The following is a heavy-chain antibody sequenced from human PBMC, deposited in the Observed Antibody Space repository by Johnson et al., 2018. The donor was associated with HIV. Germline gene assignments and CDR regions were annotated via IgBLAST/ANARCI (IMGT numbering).Heavy chain of an antibody. CDR2: IYSGGST. CDR1: GFTVSSNY. CDR3: ARDAGENAFDI. V-gene: IGHV3-53*01. D-gene: IGHD7-27*01. J-gene: IGHJ3*02. Sequence: VQLVESGGGLVQPGGSLRLSCAASGFTVSSNYMSWVRQAPGTGLEWVSVIYSGGSTYYADSVKGRFTISRDNSKNTLYLQMNTLRAEDTALYYCARDAGENAFDIWGQGTMVTVSS.